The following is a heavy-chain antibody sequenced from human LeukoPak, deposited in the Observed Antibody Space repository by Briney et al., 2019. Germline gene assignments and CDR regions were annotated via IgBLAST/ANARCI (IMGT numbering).Heavy chain of an antibody. CDR1: GFTFSTYW. D-gene: IGHD2-2*01. CDR3: ARVLPVASRDY. CDR2: IKQDGSDK. J-gene: IGHJ4*02. V-gene: IGHV3-7*01. Sequence: GGSLRLSCAASGFTFSTYWMSWVRQAPGKGREWVANIKQDGSDKFYVDSVKGRFTISRDSAKNSMYLQMSSLRAEDTAIYYCARVLPVASRDYWGQGTLVTVSS.